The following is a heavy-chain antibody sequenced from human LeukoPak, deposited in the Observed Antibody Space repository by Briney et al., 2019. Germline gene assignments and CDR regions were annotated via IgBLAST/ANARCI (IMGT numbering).Heavy chain of an antibody. D-gene: IGHD1-14*01. CDR2: ISYGGTNE. CDR1: GFTFRSYA. J-gene: IGHJ4*02. V-gene: IGHV3-30*04. CDR3: ARDWEYQLPHRNPNQSYYFDS. Sequence: PGGSLRLSCAASGFTFRSYAMHWVRQAPDKGLEWVALISYGGTNEYYADSVEGRFSISRDNSKNTLYLQMHAMGADDTDLYSCARDWEYQLPHRNPNQSYYFDSWGQGTLVTVSS.